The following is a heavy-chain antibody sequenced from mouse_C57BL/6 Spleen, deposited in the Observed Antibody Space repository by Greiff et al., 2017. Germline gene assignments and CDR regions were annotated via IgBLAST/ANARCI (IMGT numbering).Heavy chain of an antibody. Sequence: QVQLQQPGAELVKPGASVKLSCKASGYTFTSYWMHWVKQRPGQGLEWIGMIPPNSGSTNYNEKFTSKATLTVDKSSSTAYMQLSSLTSEDAAVYYCARGTYGSLPVWSFDVWGTGTTVTVSS. D-gene: IGHD1-1*01. CDR1: GYTFTSYW. CDR2: IPPNSGST. V-gene: IGHV1-64*01. J-gene: IGHJ1*03. CDR3: ARGTYGSLPVWSFDV.